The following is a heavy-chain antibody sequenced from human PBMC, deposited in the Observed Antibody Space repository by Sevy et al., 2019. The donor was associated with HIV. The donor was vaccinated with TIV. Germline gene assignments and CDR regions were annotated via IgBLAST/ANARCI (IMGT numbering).Heavy chain of an antibody. CDR3: ASDDSSSWYYFDY. CDR2: ISSSSRTI. Sequence: GGALRLSCAASGFTFSSYSMNWVRQAPGKGLEWVSYISSSSRTIYYADSVKGRFTISRDNAKNSLYLQMNSLRDEDTAVYYCASDDSSSWYYFDYWGQGTLVTVSS. J-gene: IGHJ4*02. D-gene: IGHD6-13*01. V-gene: IGHV3-48*02. CDR1: GFTFSSYS.